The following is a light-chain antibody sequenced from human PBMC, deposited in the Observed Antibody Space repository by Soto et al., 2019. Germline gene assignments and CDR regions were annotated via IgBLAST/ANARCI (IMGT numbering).Light chain of an antibody. CDR2: EGS. Sequence: QSALTQPASVSGSPGQSITISCTGTSSDVGNYNLVSWYQHHPGKAPKLMIYEGSKWPSGVSIRFSGSKSGNTASLTISGLQAEDAADYYCGSYAGRSTFVFGGGTKLTVL. J-gene: IGLJ3*02. CDR3: GSYAGRSTFV. V-gene: IGLV2-23*03. CDR1: SSDVGNYNL.